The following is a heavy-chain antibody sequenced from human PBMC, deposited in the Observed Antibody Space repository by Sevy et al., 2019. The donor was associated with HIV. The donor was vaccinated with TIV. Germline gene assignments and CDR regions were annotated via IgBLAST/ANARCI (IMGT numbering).Heavy chain of an antibody. CDR3: ARDAGYSVNWYPRFDP. V-gene: IGHV3-30*03. CDR2: ISYDGSHK. J-gene: IGHJ5*02. CDR1: AFTFSTYA. Sequence: GGSLRLSCAASAFTFSTYAMHWVRQAPGKGLEWVAVISYDGSHKYYADSVKGRFTISRDDSKISLYLQMNTLRAEDTAVYYCARDAGYSVNWYPRFDPWGQGTLVTVSS. D-gene: IGHD6-13*01.